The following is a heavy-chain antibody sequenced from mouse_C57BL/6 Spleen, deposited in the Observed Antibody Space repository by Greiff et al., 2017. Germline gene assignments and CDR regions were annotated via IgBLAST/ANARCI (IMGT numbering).Heavy chain of an antibody. D-gene: IGHD1-1*01. J-gene: IGHJ3*01. V-gene: IGHV1-54*01. CDR2: INPGSGGT. CDR3: ARSGIRREFAY. Sequence: VQVVESGAELVRPGTSVKVSCKASGYAFTNYLIEWVKQRPGQGLEWIGVINPGSGGTNYNEKFKGKATLTADKSSSTAYMQLSSLTSEDSAVYFCARSGIRREFAYWGQGTLVTVSA. CDR1: GYAFTNYL.